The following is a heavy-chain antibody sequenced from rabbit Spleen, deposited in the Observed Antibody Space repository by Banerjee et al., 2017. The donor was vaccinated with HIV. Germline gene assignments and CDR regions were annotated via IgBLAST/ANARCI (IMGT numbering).Heavy chain of an antibody. CDR3: AHRDGGYALDP. CDR2: IYISSGST. J-gene: IGHJ2*01. D-gene: IGHD5-1*01. Sequence: QSLEESGGDLVKPGASLTLTCTASGFSFTYIDYLCWVRQPPGKGLEWIACIYISSGSTYYASWVNGRFSMSLDNAQNTVTLQMTSLTAADTAIYFCAHRDGGYALDPWGQGNLVT. V-gene: IGHV1S40*01. CDR1: GFSFTYIDY.